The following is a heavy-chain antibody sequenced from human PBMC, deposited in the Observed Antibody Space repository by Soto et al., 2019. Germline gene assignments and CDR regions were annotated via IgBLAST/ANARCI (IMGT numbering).Heavy chain of an antibody. V-gene: IGHV3-11*06. CDR2: ISSSSYT. CDR1: GFTFSDYY. Sequence: GSLRLSGAASGFTFSDYYMSWIRQAPGKGLEWVSYISSSSYTNYADSVKGRFTISRDNAKNSLYLQMNSLRAEDTAVYYCARDYPVQLEPNYYYYYGMDVWGQGTTVTVSS. CDR3: ARDYPVQLEPNYYYYYGMDV. J-gene: IGHJ6*02. D-gene: IGHD1-1*01.